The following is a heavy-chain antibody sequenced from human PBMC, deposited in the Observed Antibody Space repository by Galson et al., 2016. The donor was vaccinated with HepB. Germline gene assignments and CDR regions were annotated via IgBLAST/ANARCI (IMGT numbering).Heavy chain of an antibody. CDR2: IYTSGST. CDR3: ARAGDILTGFYRYNWFDP. V-gene: IGHV4-61*02. Sequence: TLSLTCIVSGGSISRGNYYWTWIRQPAGKGLEWIGRIYTSGSTNYNPSLKSRVTISVDTSKNEFSLKLSSVTAADTAVYYCARAGDILTGFYRYNWFDPWGQGTLVTVSS. D-gene: IGHD3-9*01. J-gene: IGHJ5*02. CDR1: GGSISRGNYY.